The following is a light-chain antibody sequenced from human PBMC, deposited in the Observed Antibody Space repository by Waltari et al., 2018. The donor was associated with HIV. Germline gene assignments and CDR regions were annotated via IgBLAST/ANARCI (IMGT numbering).Light chain of an antibody. J-gene: IGKJ4*01. V-gene: IGKV3-15*01. Sequence: ELVMTQSPVPLSVSPGDRASLSCRASQSISNNLAWYQHKPGQAPRLLIYGASTRATGIPARFSGSGSGTDFTLSISSLQSEDFAVYYFQQYNKWPPLTFGGGTKVEIK. CDR2: GAS. CDR3: QQYNKWPPLT. CDR1: QSISNN.